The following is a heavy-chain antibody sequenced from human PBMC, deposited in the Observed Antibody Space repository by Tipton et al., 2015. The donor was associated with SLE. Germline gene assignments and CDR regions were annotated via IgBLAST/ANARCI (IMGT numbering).Heavy chain of an antibody. D-gene: IGHD4-17*01. CDR1: GFTFKTYA. V-gene: IGHV3-23*01. CDR2: LSANAVTT. J-gene: IGHJ4*02. CDR3: AKVGPTVTTGLDY. Sequence: SLRLSCAASGFTFKTYALTWVRPGPGKGLEWVSTLSANAVTTYYADSVKGRFTISRDNSKNTLYLQMNSLRAEDTAMYYCAKVGPTVTTGLDYWGQGTLVTVSS.